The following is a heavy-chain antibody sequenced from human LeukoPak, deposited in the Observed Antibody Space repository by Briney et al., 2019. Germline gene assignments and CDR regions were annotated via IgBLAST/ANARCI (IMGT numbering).Heavy chain of an antibody. V-gene: IGHV4-59*01. CDR1: GGSISGYY. Sequence: SETLSLTCTVSGGSISGYYWSWIRQPPGKGLEWIGYIYDSESTIYNPSLKSRVTISVDTSKNRFSLKLNSVTAADTAVYYCARRALHSSGWPFFDFWGQGTMVTVSS. D-gene: IGHD6-19*01. J-gene: IGHJ4*02. CDR3: ARRALHSSGWPFFDF. CDR2: IYDSEST.